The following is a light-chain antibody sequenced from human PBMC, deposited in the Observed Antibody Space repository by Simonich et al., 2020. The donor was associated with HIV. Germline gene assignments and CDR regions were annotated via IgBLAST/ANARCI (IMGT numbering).Light chain of an antibody. V-gene: IGLV2-23*01. CDR2: DGN. Sequence: QSALTQPASVSGSPGPSLTISCTGTSSDVGSYNLVSWSQHHPGKAPKLMIYDGNKRPSGVSNRFSGSKSGNTASLTISGLQAEDEADYYCCSYAGSSTYVFGTGTKVTVL. CDR1: SSDVGSYNL. CDR3: CSYAGSSTYV. J-gene: IGLJ1*01.